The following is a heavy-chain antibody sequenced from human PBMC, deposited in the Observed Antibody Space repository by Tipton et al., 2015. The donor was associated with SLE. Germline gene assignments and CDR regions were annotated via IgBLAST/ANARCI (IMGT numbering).Heavy chain of an antibody. CDR1: GGSISSHY. D-gene: IGHD3-16*01. Sequence: TLSLTCTVSGGSISSHYWSWIRQPPGKGLEWIGYIYYSGSTNYNPSLKSRVTISVDTSKNQFSLKLSSVTAADTAVYYCARDLGLGYFDYWGQGTLVTVSS. CDR3: ARDLGLGYFDY. J-gene: IGHJ4*02. CDR2: IYYSGST. V-gene: IGHV4-59*11.